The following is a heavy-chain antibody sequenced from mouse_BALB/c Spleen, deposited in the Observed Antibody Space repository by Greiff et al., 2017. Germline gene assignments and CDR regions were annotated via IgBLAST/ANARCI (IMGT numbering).Heavy chain of an antibody. CDR1: GFTFTDYY. D-gene: IGHD2-2*01. CDR3: ARDSGGYDGGGFAY. V-gene: IGHV7-3*02. J-gene: IGHJ3*01. CDR2: IRNKANGYTT. Sequence: EVHLVESGGGLVQPGGSLRLSCATSGFTFTDYYMSWVRQPPGKALEWLGFIRNKANGYTTEYSASVKGRFTISRDNSQSILYLQMNTLRAEDSATYYCARDSGGYDGGGFAYWGQGTLVTVSA.